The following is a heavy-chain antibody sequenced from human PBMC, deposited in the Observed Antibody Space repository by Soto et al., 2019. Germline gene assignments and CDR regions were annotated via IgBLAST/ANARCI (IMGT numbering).Heavy chain of an antibody. CDR2: IFYNGNA. Sequence: QVQLQESGPGLVKPSQTLSLTCTVSGGSISNGDYYWSWIRQHPGKGLEWIGYIFYNGNAYYTPSLKSRITISVDTSENQFSLKLTSVTAADTAVYYCASLRGSGNNYFFDYWGQGTLVTVSS. V-gene: IGHV4-31*03. CDR1: GGSISNGDYY. J-gene: IGHJ4*02. CDR3: ASLRGSGNNYFFDY. D-gene: IGHD3-10*01.